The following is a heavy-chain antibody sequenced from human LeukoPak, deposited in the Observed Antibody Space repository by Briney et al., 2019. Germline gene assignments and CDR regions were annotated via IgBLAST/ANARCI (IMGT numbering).Heavy chain of an antibody. Sequence: GASVKVSCKVSGYTLTELSMHWVRQAPGKGLEWMGGFDPEDGETIYAQKSQGRVTMTEDTSTDTAYMELSSLRSEDTAVYYCATGVLYCGGDCYPDYWGQGTLVTVSS. CDR2: FDPEDGET. CDR3: ATGVLYCGGDCYPDY. CDR1: GYTLTELS. D-gene: IGHD2-21*02. V-gene: IGHV1-24*01. J-gene: IGHJ4*02.